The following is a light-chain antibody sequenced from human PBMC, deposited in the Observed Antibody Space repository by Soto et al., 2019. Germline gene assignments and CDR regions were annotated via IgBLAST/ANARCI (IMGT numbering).Light chain of an antibody. Sequence: ESVLTQSPDTLSLSPGERATLSCRASQSLANSFIAWYQQKPGQAPRLLIYDTSSRATGIPDRFSGSGSGTDLTLTISRLEPEDFAVFFCQQYGTSEIIFGQGTRLEIK. V-gene: IGKV3-20*01. CDR2: DTS. CDR1: QSLANSF. J-gene: IGKJ5*01. CDR3: QQYGTSEII.